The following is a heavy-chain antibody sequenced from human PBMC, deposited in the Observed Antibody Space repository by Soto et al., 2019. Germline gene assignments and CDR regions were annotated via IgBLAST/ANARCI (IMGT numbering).Heavy chain of an antibody. V-gene: IGHV1-46*03. Sequence: QVQLVQSGAEVKKPGASVKGSCKASGYTFINYYIHWVRQAPGQGLEWMGVINPNGGSTVYAQKCQGRVTLTRDTSTSTVYVELSSLRSDDTAVYFCVRATAARQRDYSYHYYLHIWGKGTTVTVSS. CDR3: VRATAARQRDYSYHYYLHI. J-gene: IGHJ6*03. CDR2: INPNGGST. CDR1: GYTFINYY. D-gene: IGHD6-6*01.